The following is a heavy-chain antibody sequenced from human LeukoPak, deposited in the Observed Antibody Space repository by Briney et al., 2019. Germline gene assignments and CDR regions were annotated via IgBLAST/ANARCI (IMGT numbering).Heavy chain of an antibody. V-gene: IGHV3-23*01. J-gene: IGHJ6*02. Sequence: PGRSLRLSCAASGFTFSSYAMSWVRQAPGKGLEWVSAISGSGGSTYYADSVKGRFTISRDNSKNTLYLQMNSLRAEDTAVYYCAKDTSYGLAAAGTGGMDVWDQGTTVTVSS. D-gene: IGHD6-13*01. CDR1: GFTFSSYA. CDR2: ISGSGGST. CDR3: AKDTSYGLAAAGTGGMDV.